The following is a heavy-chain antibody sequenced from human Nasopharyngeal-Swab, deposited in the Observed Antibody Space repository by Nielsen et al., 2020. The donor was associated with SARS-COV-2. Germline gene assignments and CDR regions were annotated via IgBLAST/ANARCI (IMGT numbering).Heavy chain of an antibody. V-gene: IGHV3-53*01. D-gene: IGHD6-13*01. CDR2: IYSGGST. CDR1: GFTVSSNY. Sequence: GESLKISCAASGFTVSSNYMSWVRQAPGKGLEWVSVIYSGGSTYYADSVKGRFTISRDNSKNTLYLQMNSLRAEDTAVYYCARDSSSWYDFDYWGQGTLVTVSS. CDR3: ARDSSSWYDFDY. J-gene: IGHJ4*02.